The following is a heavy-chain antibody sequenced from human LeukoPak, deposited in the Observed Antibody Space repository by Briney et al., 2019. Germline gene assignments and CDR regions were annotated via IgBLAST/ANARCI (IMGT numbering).Heavy chain of an antibody. J-gene: IGHJ4*02. Sequence: SETLSLTCTVSGDSINSSNYYWGWIRQPPGKGLEWIGSIYYSGSTYYNPSLKSRVTISVDTSKNQFSLKLSSMTAADTAVYYCARALSSYPYSFDYWGQGTLVTVSS. D-gene: IGHD3-3*01. CDR1: GDSINSSNYY. V-gene: IGHV4-39*01. CDR2: IYYSGST. CDR3: ARALSSYPYSFDY.